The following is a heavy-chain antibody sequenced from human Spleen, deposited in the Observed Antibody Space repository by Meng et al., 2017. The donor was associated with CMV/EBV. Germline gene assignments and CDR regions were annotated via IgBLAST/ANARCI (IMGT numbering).Heavy chain of an antibody. CDR2: VSHGGSA. V-gene: IGHV4-34*01. CDR3: ARIVDYYYYGLDV. J-gene: IGHJ6*02. Sequence: SETLSLTCGVWRGSFSDYYWNWIRQTPGKGLEWIGEVSHGGSANYNPSLKRGVTISVDTSKNQFSLKLNSVTAADTAVYYCARIVDYYYYGLDVWGQGTTVTVSS. CDR1: RGSFSDYY. D-gene: IGHD2-15*01.